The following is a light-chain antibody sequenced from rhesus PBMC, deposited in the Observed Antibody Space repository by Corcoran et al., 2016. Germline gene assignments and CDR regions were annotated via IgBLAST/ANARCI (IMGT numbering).Light chain of an antibody. CDR2: GAS. V-gene: IGKV1S8*01. CDR3: QHYYDNPFT. CDR1: QNIYSN. Sequence: DIQMTQSPSALSASVGDRVTISCRASQNIYSNLAWYQQKPGKAPQLLIYGASSLQTGIPSRFGGSGAGTDFTLIISSLQPEDAAAYYCQHYYDNPFTFGPGTKLDIK. J-gene: IGKJ3*01.